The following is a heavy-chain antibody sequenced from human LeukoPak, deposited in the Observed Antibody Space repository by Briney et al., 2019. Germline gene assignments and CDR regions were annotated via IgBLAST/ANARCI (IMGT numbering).Heavy chain of an antibody. Sequence: GASVKVSFKASGGTFISYAISWVRQAPGQGLEWMGGIIPIFGTANYAQKFQGRVTITADESTSTAYMELSSLRSEDTAVYYCASTYCSSTSCYEYFQHWGQGTLVTVSS. V-gene: IGHV1-69*13. CDR2: IIPIFGTA. CDR1: GGTFISYA. CDR3: ASTYCSSTSCYEYFQH. D-gene: IGHD2-2*01. J-gene: IGHJ1*01.